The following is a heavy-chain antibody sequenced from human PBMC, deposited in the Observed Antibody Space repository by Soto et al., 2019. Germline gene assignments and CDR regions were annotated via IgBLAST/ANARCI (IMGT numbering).Heavy chain of an antibody. CDR2: INANSGGT. J-gene: IGHJ6*02. V-gene: IGHV1-2*02. CDR1: GYTFTSYA. CDR3: ARVGIAAAGPYYYGMDV. Sequence: ASVKVSCKASGYTFTSYAMHWARQAPGQRLEWMGWINANSGGTNYSQKFQGRVTMTRDTPISTAYMELSRLRSDDTAVYYCARVGIAAAGPYYYGMDVWGQGTTVTVSS. D-gene: IGHD6-13*01.